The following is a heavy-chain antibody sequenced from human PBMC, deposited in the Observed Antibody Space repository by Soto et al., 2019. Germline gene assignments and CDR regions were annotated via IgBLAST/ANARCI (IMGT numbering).Heavy chain of an antibody. CDR1: GGSISSSSYY. Sequence: SETLSLTCTVSGGSISSSSYYWGWIRQPPGKGLEWIGSIYYSGSTYYNPSLKSRVTISVDTSKNQFSLKLSSVTAADTAVYYCARHHAQPLSYDFWSGENWFDPWGQGTLVTVSS. CDR2: IYYSGST. V-gene: IGHV4-39*01. J-gene: IGHJ5*02. CDR3: ARHHAQPLSYDFWSGENWFDP. D-gene: IGHD3-3*01.